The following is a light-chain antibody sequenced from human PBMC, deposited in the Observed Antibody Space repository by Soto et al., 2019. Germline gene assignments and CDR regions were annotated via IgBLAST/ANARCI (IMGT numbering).Light chain of an antibody. CDR3: QQYYSYPRR. J-gene: IGKJ4*02. Sequence: AIRMTQSPSSLSASTGDRVTITCRASQGISSYLAWYQQKPGKAPKLLIYAASTLQSGVPSRFSGSGSGTDFTLTISCLQSEDFATYYCQQYYSYPRRFGGGTKVDIK. CDR1: QGISSY. V-gene: IGKV1-8*01. CDR2: AAS.